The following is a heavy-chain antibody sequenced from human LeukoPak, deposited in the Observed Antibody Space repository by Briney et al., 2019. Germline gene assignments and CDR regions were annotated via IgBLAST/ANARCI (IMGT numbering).Heavy chain of an antibody. CDR3: ARNIVGPRQVDY. D-gene: IGHD1-26*01. Sequence: PSETLSLTCTVSGGSISSYYWSWIRQPPGKGLEWIGYIYHSGTTNYNPSLKSRVTLSVDTSKSQFSLKLSSVTAADTAIYYCARNIVGPRQVDYWGQGTLVTVSS. V-gene: IGHV4-59*01. CDR1: GGSISSYY. CDR2: IYHSGTT. J-gene: IGHJ4*02.